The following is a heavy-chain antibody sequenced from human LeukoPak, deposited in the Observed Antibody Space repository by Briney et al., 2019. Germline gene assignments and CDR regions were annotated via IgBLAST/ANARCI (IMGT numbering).Heavy chain of an antibody. V-gene: IGHV3-23*01. Sequence: PGGSLRLSCAASGFTFSSYAMSWVRQAPGKGLEWVSAISGSGSSTYYADSVKGRLTISRDNSKNTLYLQMNSLRAEGTAVYYCAKDKDLGRGWYSYYFDYWGQGTLVTVSS. CDR2: ISGSGSST. CDR1: GFTFSSYA. J-gene: IGHJ4*02. D-gene: IGHD6-19*01. CDR3: AKDKDLGRGWYSYYFDY.